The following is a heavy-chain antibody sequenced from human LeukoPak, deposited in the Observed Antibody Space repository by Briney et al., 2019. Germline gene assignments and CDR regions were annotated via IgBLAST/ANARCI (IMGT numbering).Heavy chain of an antibody. CDR1: GFIFSSYS. D-gene: IGHD3-22*01. J-gene: IGHJ4*02. CDR3: ARASRSGYDY. V-gene: IGHV3-48*02. Sequence: GGSLRLSCAASGFIFSSYSMNWVRQAPGKGLEWVSYISSSNSTIFYADSVKGRFTVSRDNAKNSLYLQMNSLRDEDTAVYYCARASRSGYDYWGQGTLVTVSS. CDR2: ISSSNSTI.